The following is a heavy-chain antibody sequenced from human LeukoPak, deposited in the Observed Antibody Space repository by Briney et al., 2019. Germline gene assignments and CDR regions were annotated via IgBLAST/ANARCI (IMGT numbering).Heavy chain of an antibody. V-gene: IGHV4-4*07. CDR3: ARGRWNTAMVSPYYFDY. Sequence: PSETLSLTCTVSGGSISSSCWSWIRQPGGKGLEWIGRISASGSTNYTPSLKSRVTMSVDTSKNQFSLRLTSVTAADTAFYYCARGRWNTAMVSPYYFDYWGQGNLVTVSS. CDR2: ISASGST. CDR1: GGSISSSC. D-gene: IGHD5-18*01. J-gene: IGHJ4*02.